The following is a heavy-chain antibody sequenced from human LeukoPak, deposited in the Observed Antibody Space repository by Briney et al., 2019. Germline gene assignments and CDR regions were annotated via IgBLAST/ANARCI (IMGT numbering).Heavy chain of an antibody. J-gene: IGHJ4*02. CDR3: ARDHHCSGGSCYSEIDY. Sequence: GGSLRLSCSASGFTFSNYPIHWVRQAPGKGLQYVSAIDSNGYSTYYADSVKGRFTISRDNSKNTLYLQMSSLRAEDTAVYYCARDHHCSGGSCYSEIDYWGQGTLVTVSS. D-gene: IGHD2-15*01. CDR1: GFTFSNYP. V-gene: IGHV3-64D*09. CDR2: IDSNGYST.